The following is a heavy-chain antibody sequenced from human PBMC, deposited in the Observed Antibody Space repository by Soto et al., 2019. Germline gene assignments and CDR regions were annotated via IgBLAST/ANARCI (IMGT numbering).Heavy chain of an antibody. CDR2: INAGNGNT. CDR1: GYTFTSYA. Sequence: ASVKVSCKASGYTFTSYAMHWVRQAPGQRLEWMGWINAGNGNTKYSQKFQGRVTITRDTSASTAYMELSSLRSEDTAVYYCGNLPTSQRPFYYDSSGYYVVDNYWGQGTLVTGSS. D-gene: IGHD3-22*01. V-gene: IGHV1-3*01. CDR3: GNLPTSQRPFYYDSSGYYVVDNY. J-gene: IGHJ4*02.